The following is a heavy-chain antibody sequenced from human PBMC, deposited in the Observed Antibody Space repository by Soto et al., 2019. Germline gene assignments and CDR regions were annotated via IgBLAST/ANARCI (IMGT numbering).Heavy chain of an antibody. J-gene: IGHJ2*01. CDR1: GGAFSGYF. V-gene: IGHV4-34*01. D-gene: IGHD6-19*01. CDR3: ARMICGAVAWYFDL. CDR2: INHSVNT. Sequence: QVQLQQWGAGLLKPSETLSLTCGVYGGAFSGYFWSWIRQPPGKGLEWIGEINHSVNTNYNPFLKGRVTISIHTSKNQFSLKLSSVTAADTAVYYCARMICGAVAWYFDLWGRGTLVTVSS.